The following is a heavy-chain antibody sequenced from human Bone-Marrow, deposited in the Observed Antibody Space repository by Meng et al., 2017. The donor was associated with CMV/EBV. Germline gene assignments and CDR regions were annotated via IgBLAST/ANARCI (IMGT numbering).Heavy chain of an antibody. CDR1: GYTFTSYD. Sequence: ASVKVSCKASGYTFTSYDINWVRQATGQGLEWMGWMNPNSGNTGYAQKFQGRVTITRNTSISTAYMELSSLRSEDTAVYYCARDLGQLVGEGYYYGMDVWGQGTTVTVSS. CDR3: ARDLGQLVGEGYYYGMDV. D-gene: IGHD6-6*01. V-gene: IGHV1-8*03. CDR2: MNPNSGNT. J-gene: IGHJ6*02.